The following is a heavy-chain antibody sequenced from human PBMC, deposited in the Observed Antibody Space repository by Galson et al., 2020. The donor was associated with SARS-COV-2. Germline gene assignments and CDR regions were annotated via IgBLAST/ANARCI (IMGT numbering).Heavy chain of an antibody. V-gene: IGHV1-46*01. CDR3: ARTCSSVTCYAGIDY. D-gene: IGHD2-2*01. CDR2: INPSDGST. CDR1: GYTFTSHR. J-gene: IGHJ4*02. Sequence: ASVKVSCKASGYTFTSHRVHWVRQAPGHGLEWMGIINPSDGSTTYAQKFQGRVTMTTDTSTSTVYLELSSLRSEDTAVYYCARTCSSVTCYAGIDYWGQGTLVTVSS.